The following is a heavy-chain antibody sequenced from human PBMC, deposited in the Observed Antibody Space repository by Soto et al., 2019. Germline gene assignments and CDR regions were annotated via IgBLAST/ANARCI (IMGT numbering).Heavy chain of an antibody. CDR1: GYTFTSYG. CDR3: ARDDYSFSRYWFDP. J-gene: IGHJ5*02. D-gene: IGHD4-4*01. V-gene: IGHV1-18*01. CDR2: ISAYNGNT. Sequence: ASVKVSCKASGYTFTSYGISWVRQAPGQGLEWMGWISAYNGNTNYAQKLQGRVTMTTDTSTSTAYMELRSLRSDDTAVYYCARDDYSFSRYWFDPWGQGTLVTVSS.